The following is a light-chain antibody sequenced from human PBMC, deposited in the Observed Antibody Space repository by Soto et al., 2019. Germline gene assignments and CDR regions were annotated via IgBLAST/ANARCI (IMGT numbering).Light chain of an antibody. J-gene: IGLJ2*01. CDR3: CSYGGSSPPHVV. CDR1: SSDVGSNNL. CDR2: EGS. Sequence: QSALTQPASVSGSPGQSITISCTGTSSDVGSNNLVSWYQQHPGKAPKLMIYEGSKRPSGASNCFSGSKSGNTASLTITGLQAEDEADYYCCSYGGSSPPHVVFGGGTKLTVL. V-gene: IGLV2-23*01.